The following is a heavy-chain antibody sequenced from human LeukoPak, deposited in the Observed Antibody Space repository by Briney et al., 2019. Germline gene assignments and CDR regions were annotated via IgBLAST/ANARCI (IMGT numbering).Heavy chain of an antibody. CDR3: ASTLTYYYGSGSYYIDC. V-gene: IGHV4-39*01. J-gene: IGHJ4*02. CDR2: IFYSGST. CDR1: GASIRSSSYY. Sequence: SDTLSLTCTVSGASIRSSSYYWGWIRQPPGRGLEWMGSIFYSGSTYYNPSIKSRVTISVDTSKNQLSLKLRSVTAADTAVYYCASTLTYYYGSGSYYIDCWGQGTLVTVSS. D-gene: IGHD3-10*01.